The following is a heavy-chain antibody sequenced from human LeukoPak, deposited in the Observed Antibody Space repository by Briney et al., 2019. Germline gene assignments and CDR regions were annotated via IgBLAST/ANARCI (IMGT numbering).Heavy chain of an antibody. CDR3: TATTITDAFDI. D-gene: IGHD1-1*01. V-gene: IGHV3-15*01. Sequence: PGGSLRLSXAASGFTFGNAWMSWVRQAPGKGLEWVGRIKSKIDGGTTDYAAPVKGRFTISRDDSKNTLYLQMNSLKTEGTAVYYCTATTITDAFDIWGQGTMVTVSS. CDR1: GFTFGNAW. J-gene: IGHJ3*02. CDR2: IKSKIDGGTT.